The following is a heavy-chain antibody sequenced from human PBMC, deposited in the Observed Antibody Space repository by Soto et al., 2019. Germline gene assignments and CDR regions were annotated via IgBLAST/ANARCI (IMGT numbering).Heavy chain of an antibody. D-gene: IGHD2-15*01. CDR3: ARISCKGGSCYLDFDH. Sequence: GASVKVSCKASGYTFTSYYMHWVRQAPGQGLEWMGIINPSGGSTSYAQKFQGRVTMTRDTSTSTVYMELRSLRSEDTAVYFCARISCKGGSCYLDFDHWGQGTLVTVSS. J-gene: IGHJ4*02. CDR2: INPSGGST. V-gene: IGHV1-46*01. CDR1: GYTFTSYY.